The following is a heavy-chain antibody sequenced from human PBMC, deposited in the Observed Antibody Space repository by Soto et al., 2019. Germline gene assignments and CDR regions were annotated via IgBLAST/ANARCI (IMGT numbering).Heavy chain of an antibody. CDR1: GYSISSGYY. V-gene: IGHV4-38-2*01. D-gene: IGHD6-19*01. CDR3: ARARIVVAGTIVDY. Sequence: SETLSLTCAVSGYSISSGYYCGWIRQPPGKGLEWIGSIYHSGNTYYNPSLKSRVTISVDTSKNHFSLKLSSVTAADTAVYYCARARIVVAGTIVDYWGQGTLVTV. J-gene: IGHJ4*02. CDR2: IYHSGNT.